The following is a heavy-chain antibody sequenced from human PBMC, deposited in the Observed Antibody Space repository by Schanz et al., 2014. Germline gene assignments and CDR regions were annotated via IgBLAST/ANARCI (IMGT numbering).Heavy chain of an antibody. CDR3: ARGGGPEDVFDI. CDR1: GDTFSKYN. D-gene: IGHD5-12*01. CDR2: ITPTLGKV. J-gene: IGHJ3*02. Sequence: QVQLVQSGAEVKKPGSSVKVSCQAFGDTFSKYNIMWVRQVPGQGLEWLGRITPTLGKVDYAQKFQGRVTMTADTSTSTAYMDLRSLRSDDTAVYYCARGGGPEDVFDIWGQGTTVSVSS. V-gene: IGHV1-69*08.